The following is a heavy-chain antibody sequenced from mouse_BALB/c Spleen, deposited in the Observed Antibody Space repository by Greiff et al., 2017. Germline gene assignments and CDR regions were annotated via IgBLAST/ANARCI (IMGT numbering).Heavy chain of an antibody. V-gene: IGHV1-7*01. Sequence: VQLQQSGAELAKPGASVKMSCKASGYTFTSYWMHWVKQRPGQGLEWIGYINPSTGYTEYNQKFKDKATLTTDKSSSTAYMQLSRLTSEDSAVYFCARYYRYDGRFDYWGQGTTLTVSS. CDR2: INPSTGYT. CDR3: ARYYRYDGRFDY. CDR1: GYTFTSYW. D-gene: IGHD2-14*01. J-gene: IGHJ2*01.